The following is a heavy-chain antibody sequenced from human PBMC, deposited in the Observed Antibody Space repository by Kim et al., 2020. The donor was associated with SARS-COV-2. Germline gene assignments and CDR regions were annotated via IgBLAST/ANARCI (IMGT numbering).Heavy chain of an antibody. CDR3: AREMSGSLRWFDP. D-gene: IGHD1-26*01. J-gene: IGHJ5*02. CDR2: INAGNGNT. V-gene: IGHV1-3*01. CDR1: GYTFTSYA. Sequence: ASVKVSCKASGYTFTSYAMHWVRQAPGQRLEWMGWINAGNGNTKYSQKFQGRVTITRDTSASTAYMELSSLRSEDTAVYYCAREMSGSLRWFDPWGQGTLVTVSS.